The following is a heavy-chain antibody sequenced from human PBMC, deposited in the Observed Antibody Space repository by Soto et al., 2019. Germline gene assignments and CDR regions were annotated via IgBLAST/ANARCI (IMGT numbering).Heavy chain of an antibody. V-gene: IGHV3-23*01. CDR2: VSIGGST. J-gene: IGHJ4*02. CDR3: AKRRGAGGHFDY. Sequence: PGGSLRLSCAASGFTFSSYAMGWVRQGPGKGLEWVAVVSIGGSTHYADSVRGRFTISRDNSKNTLSLQMNSLTAEDTAVYFCAKRRGAGGHFDYQGQVALVTVSS. D-gene: IGHD2-15*01. CDR1: GFTFSSYA.